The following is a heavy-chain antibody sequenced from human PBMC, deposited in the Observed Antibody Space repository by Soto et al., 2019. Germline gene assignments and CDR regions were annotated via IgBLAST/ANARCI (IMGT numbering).Heavy chain of an antibody. J-gene: IGHJ4*02. CDR2: IYYSGST. Sequence: PSETLSLTFTVSGGSISSYYWSWIRQPPGKGLEWIGYIYYSGSTNYNPSLKSRVTISVDTSKNQFSLKLSSVTAADTAVYYCARVKSYYDILTGYSNHVYYFDYWGQGTLVTVSS. D-gene: IGHD3-9*01. CDR1: GGSISSYY. V-gene: IGHV4-59*01. CDR3: ARVKSYYDILTGYSNHVYYFDY.